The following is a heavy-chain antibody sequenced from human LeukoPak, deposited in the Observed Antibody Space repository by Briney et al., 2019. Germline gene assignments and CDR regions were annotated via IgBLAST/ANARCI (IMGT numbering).Heavy chain of an antibody. CDR1: GYTFTSYY. J-gene: IGHJ6*03. Sequence: ASVKVPCKASGYTFTSYYMHWVRQAPGQGLEWMGIINPSGGSTSYAQKFQGRVTMTRDMSTSTVYMELSSLRSEDTAVYYCARDGPGITIFGVVFGISYYYYMDVWGKGTTVTVSS. CDR3: ARDGPGITIFGVVFGISYYYYMDV. CDR2: INPSGGST. D-gene: IGHD3-3*01. V-gene: IGHV1-46*01.